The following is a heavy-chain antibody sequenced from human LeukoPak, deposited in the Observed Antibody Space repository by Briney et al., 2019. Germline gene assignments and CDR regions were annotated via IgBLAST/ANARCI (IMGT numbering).Heavy chain of an antibody. CDR3: ARDFRNAGDY. Sequence: GGSLRLSCAASGFTFSTYWINWVRQAPGKGLEWVAVINQDRSEKYYVDSVKGRFTISRDNAKNSLYLQMNSLRAEDTAVYYCARDFRNAGDYWGQGTLVTVSS. CDR1: GFTFSTYW. D-gene: IGHD1-14*01. CDR2: INQDRSEK. J-gene: IGHJ4*02. V-gene: IGHV3-7*01.